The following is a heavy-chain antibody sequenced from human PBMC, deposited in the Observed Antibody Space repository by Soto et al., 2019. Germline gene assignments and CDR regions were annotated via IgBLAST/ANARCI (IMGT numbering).Heavy chain of an antibody. V-gene: IGHV1-69*13. D-gene: IGHD6-25*01. CDR1: GGTFSSYA. Sequence: SVKVSCKASGGTFSSYAISWVRQAPGQGLEWMGGIIPIFGTANYAQKFQGRVTITADESTSTAYMELSSLRSDDSAVYFCARRKERSGPYYLDLWGQGTQVTVSS. CDR3: ARRKERSGPYYLDL. J-gene: IGHJ4*02. CDR2: IIPIFGTA.